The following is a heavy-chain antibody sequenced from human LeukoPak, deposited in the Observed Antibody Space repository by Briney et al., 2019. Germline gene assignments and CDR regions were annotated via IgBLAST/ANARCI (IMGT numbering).Heavy chain of an antibody. J-gene: IGHJ3*02. V-gene: IGHV3-74*01. CDR2: INSDGSST. CDR1: GFTFSSYW. Sequence: GGSLRLSCAASGFTFSSYWMHWVRQAPGKGLVWVSRINSDGSSTSYADSVKGRFTISRDNAKNTLYLQMNSLRAEDTAVYYCAREAARGAFDIWGQGTMVTVSS. D-gene: IGHD6-13*01. CDR3: AREAARGAFDI.